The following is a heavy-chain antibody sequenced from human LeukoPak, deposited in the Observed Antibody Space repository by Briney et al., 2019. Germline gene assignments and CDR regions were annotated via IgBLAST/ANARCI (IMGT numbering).Heavy chain of an antibody. V-gene: IGHV3-33*01. CDR3: ARDRFYCSSTSCPRRWFDP. Sequence: GGSLRLSCAASGFTFSSYGMHWVRQAPGKGLEWVAVIWYDGSNKYYADSVKGRFTISRDNSKNTLYLQMNSLRAEDTAVYYCARDRFYCSSTSCPRRWFDPWDQGTLVTVSS. CDR1: GFTFSSYG. CDR2: IWYDGSNK. D-gene: IGHD2-2*01. J-gene: IGHJ5*02.